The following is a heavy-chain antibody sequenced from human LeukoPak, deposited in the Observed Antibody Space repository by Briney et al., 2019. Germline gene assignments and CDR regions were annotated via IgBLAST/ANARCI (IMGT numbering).Heavy chain of an antibody. J-gene: IGHJ3*02. CDR2: IGTAGDT. D-gene: IGHD6-19*01. CDR1: GFTFSSYD. CDR3: ARAAVAAGRVGAFDI. Sequence: GGSLRLSCAASGFTFSSYDMHWVRQATGKGLEWVSAIGTAGDTYYPGSVKGRFTISRENAKNSLYLQMNSLRAGDTAVYYCARAAVAAGRVGAFDIWGQGTMVTVSS. V-gene: IGHV3-13*01.